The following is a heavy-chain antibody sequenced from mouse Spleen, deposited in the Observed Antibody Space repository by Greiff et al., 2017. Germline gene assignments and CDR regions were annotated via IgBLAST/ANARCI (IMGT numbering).Heavy chain of an antibody. Sequence: QVQLQQSGAELVRPGSSVKLSCKASGYTFTSYWMHWVKQRPIQGLEWIGNIDPSDSETHYNQKFKDKATLTVDKSSSTAYMQLSSLTSEDSAVYYCARGDGYDGYAMDYWGQGTSVTVSS. V-gene: IGHV1-52*01. CDR1: GYTFTSYW. CDR2: IDPSDSET. CDR3: ARGDGYDGYAMDY. J-gene: IGHJ4*01. D-gene: IGHD2-2*01.